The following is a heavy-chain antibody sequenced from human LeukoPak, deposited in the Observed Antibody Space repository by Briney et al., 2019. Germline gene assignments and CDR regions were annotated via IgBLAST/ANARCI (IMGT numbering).Heavy chain of an antibody. Sequence: SETLSLTCTVSGGSISCGDYYWSWIRQPPGKGLEWIGEINHSGSTNYNPSLKSRVTISVDTSKSQFSLKLSSVTAADTAVYYCARGVGRWLRLLGIDYWGQGTLVTVSS. CDR1: GGSISCGDYY. D-gene: IGHD5-12*01. V-gene: IGHV4-34*01. J-gene: IGHJ4*02. CDR3: ARGVGRWLRLLGIDY. CDR2: INHSGST.